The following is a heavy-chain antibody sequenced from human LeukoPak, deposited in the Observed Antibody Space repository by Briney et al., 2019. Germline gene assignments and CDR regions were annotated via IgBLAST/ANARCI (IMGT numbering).Heavy chain of an antibody. CDR2: IWSVGSNK. CDR3: ARELYSSSWCFDY. D-gene: IGHD6-13*01. CDR1: GFTFSSYG. J-gene: IGHJ4*02. V-gene: IGHV3-33*01. Sequence: GRSLRLSCAASGFTFSSYGMHWVRQAPGQGLEWAAVIWSVGSNKPSADSVKGRFSISRDNSKNTLYLQMNSVRAEDTAVYYWARELYSSSWCFDYWGQGTLVTVSS.